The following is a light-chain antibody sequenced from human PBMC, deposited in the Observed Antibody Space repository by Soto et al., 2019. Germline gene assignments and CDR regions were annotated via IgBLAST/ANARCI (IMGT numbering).Light chain of an antibody. Sequence: QSALTQPPSASGSPGQSVTISCTGTSGDVGGYNYVSWYQQHPGKAPKLMIYEVSKRPSGVPDRFSGSKSGNTASLTVSGLQAEDEAGYYCSSYAGSNGVVFGGGTKLTVL. CDR3: SSYAGSNGVV. J-gene: IGLJ2*01. V-gene: IGLV2-8*01. CDR1: SGDVGGYNY. CDR2: EVS.